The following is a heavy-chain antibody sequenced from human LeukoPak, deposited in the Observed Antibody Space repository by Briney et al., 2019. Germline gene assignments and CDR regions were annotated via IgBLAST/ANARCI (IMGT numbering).Heavy chain of an antibody. J-gene: IGHJ5*02. Sequence: GGSLRLSCAASGFTFSSYSMNWVRQAPGKGLEWVSSISSSSSYIYYADSVKGRFTISRDNAKNSLYLQMNSLRAEDTAVYYCAKDLNGWEPPPHWFDPWGQGTLVTVSS. CDR3: AKDLNGWEPPPHWFDP. CDR2: ISSSSSYI. D-gene: IGHD1-26*01. CDR1: GFTFSSYS. V-gene: IGHV3-21*01.